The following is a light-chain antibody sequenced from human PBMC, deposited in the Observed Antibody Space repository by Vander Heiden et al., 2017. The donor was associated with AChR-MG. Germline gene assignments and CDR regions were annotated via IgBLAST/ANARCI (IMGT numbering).Light chain of an antibody. J-gene: IGLJ1*01. Sequence: HSALPQPASVSGSPGQSITISCTGTSSDVGTYDLVSWYQHHPGKAPKLIIYEVSKRPSGVSNRFSGSKSGNTASLTISGLQAEDEADYYCCSYAGSSTLGVFGTGTKVTVL. CDR3: CSYAGSSTLGV. CDR1: SSDVGTYDL. V-gene: IGLV2-23*02. CDR2: EVS.